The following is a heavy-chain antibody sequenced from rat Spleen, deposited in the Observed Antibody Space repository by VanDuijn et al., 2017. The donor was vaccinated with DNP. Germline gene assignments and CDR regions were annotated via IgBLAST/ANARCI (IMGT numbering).Heavy chain of an antibody. Sequence: VQLQESGPGLVEPSQSLSLTCSVTAYSITTNYWGWIRKFPGNKMEWVGHISYSGSTSYNPSLKSRISITRDTSKNQFFLHLNSVTTEDTATYYCARWSDYFDYGGQGVMVTVSS. V-gene: IGHV3-1*01. CDR1: AYSITTNY. CDR3: ARWSDYFDY. J-gene: IGHJ2*01. CDR2: ISYSGST.